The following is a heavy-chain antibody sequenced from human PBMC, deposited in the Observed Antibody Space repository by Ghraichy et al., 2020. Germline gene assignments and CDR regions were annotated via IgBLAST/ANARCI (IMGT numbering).Heavy chain of an antibody. V-gene: IGHV3-23*01. J-gene: IGHJ6*03. Sequence: GGSLRLSCADSGSTFRRYGMSWARQAPGKGLEWVSNISGNGGRKYSADSVKGRFTISRDISKNSLYLQMNSLRAEDTAVYYCAKAGGRPLPAAILPYYYYYMDVWGKGTTVTVSS. CDR1: GSTFRRYG. D-gene: IGHD2-2*02. CDR3: AKAGGRPLPAAILPYYYYYMDV. CDR2: ISGNGGRK.